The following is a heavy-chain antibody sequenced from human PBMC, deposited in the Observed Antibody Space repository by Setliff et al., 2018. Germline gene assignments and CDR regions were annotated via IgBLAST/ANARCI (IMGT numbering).Heavy chain of an antibody. V-gene: IGHV7-4-1*02. CDR2: INTNTGNP. CDR3: ARGSRFGTIVYKGDYYMDV. CDR1: GYTFTNYA. Sequence: GASVKVSCKASGYTFTNYAMTWMRQAPGQGLEYMGWINTNTGNPIYAQGFTGRFVFSLDTSVSTAYLQISSLKFEDTAVYYCARGSRFGTIVYKGDYYMDVWGKGTTVTVSS. D-gene: IGHD3-10*01. J-gene: IGHJ6*03.